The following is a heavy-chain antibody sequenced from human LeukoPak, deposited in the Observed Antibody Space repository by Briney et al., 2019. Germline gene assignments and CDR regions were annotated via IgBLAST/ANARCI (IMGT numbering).Heavy chain of an antibody. V-gene: IGHV7-4-1*02. CDR3: ARESGEDGDYVVGWFDP. CDR1: GYTFTSYA. Sequence: ASVKVSCKASGYTFTSYAMNRVRQAPGQGLEWMGWINTNTGNPTYAQGFTGRFVFSLDTSVSTAYLQISSLKAEDTAVYYCARESGEDGDYVVGWFDPWGQGTLVTVSS. J-gene: IGHJ5*02. D-gene: IGHD4-17*01. CDR2: INTNTGNP.